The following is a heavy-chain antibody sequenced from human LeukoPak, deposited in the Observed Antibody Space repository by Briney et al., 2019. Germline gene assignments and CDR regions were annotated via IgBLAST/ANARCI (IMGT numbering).Heavy chain of an antibody. D-gene: IGHD2-15*01. V-gene: IGHV3-23*01. CDR3: VKGPGPVAATLADY. Sequence: GGSLRLSCAASGFTFSSYAMSWVRQAPGKGLEWVSAISGSGGSTYYADSVKGRFTISRDNSKNTLYLQMNSLRAEDTAVYCCVKGPGPVAATLADYWGQGTLVTVSS. J-gene: IGHJ4*02. CDR1: GFTFSSYA. CDR2: ISGSGGST.